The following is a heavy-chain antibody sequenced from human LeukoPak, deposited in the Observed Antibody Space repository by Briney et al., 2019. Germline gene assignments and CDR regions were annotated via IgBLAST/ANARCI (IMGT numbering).Heavy chain of an antibody. V-gene: IGHV1-2*02. CDR3: ARDRDYYGSGSYYHVDY. CDR2: INPNSGGT. Sequence: GASLEVSCKASGYTFTGYYMHWVREAPGQGLEWMGWINPNSGGTNYAQKFQGRVTMTRDTSISTAYMEPSRLRSDDTAVYYCARDRDYYGSGSYYHVDYWGQGTLVTVSS. J-gene: IGHJ4*02. CDR1: GYTFTGYY. D-gene: IGHD3-10*01.